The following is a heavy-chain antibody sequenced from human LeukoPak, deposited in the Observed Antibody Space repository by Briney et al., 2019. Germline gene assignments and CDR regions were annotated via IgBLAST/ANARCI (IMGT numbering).Heavy chain of an antibody. V-gene: IGHV4-34*01. Sequence: SETLSLTCAVYGGSFSGYYWSWIRQPPGKGLEWIGEINHSGSTNYNPSLKSRVTISVDTSKNQFSLKLSSVTAADTAVYYCARHRCSGGSCYPMDWFDPWGQGTLVTVSS. J-gene: IGHJ5*02. D-gene: IGHD2-15*01. CDR2: INHSGST. CDR1: GGSFSGYY. CDR3: ARHRCSGGSCYPMDWFDP.